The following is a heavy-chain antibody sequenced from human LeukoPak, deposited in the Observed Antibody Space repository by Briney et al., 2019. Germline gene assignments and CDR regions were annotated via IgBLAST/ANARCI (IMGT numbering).Heavy chain of an antibody. CDR2: INHSGST. D-gene: IGHD6-19*01. V-gene: IGHV4-34*01. J-gene: IGHJ5*02. CDR1: GGSFSGYY. Sequence: SETLSLTCAVYGGSFSGYYWSWIRQPPGKGLEGIGEINHSGSTNYNPSLKSRVTISVDTSKNKFSLKLSSVTAADTAVYYCARGKRPVGSRVNWFDPWGQGTLVTVSS. CDR3: ARGKRPVGSRVNWFDP.